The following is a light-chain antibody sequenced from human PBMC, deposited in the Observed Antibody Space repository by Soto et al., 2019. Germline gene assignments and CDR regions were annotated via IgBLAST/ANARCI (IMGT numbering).Light chain of an antibody. CDR2: WAS. CDR1: QSVLYSSNNKNY. V-gene: IGKV4-1*01. J-gene: IGKJ4*01. Sequence: DIVMTQSPDSLAVSLGERATINCKSSQSVLYSSNNKNYLAWYQQKPGQPPHLLIYWASTRESGVPDRFSGSGSVTDFTLTISSLQAEDVAVYYCQQYYSTPLTFGGGTKVEIK. CDR3: QQYYSTPLT.